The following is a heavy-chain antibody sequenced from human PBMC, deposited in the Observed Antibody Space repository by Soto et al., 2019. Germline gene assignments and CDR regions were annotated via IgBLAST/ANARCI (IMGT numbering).Heavy chain of an antibody. V-gene: IGHV3-23*01. CDR3: AKEGSSYYFYYAMDV. CDR2: ISGSGIAT. D-gene: IGHD6-6*01. Sequence: GGSLRLFCATSGFTFSNYAMSWVRQAPGKGLEWVSGISGSGIATYYADSVKGRFTISRDNAQNTLSLQMNSLRVEDTALYYCAKEGSSYYFYYAMDVWGQGTTVTVSS. J-gene: IGHJ6*02. CDR1: GFTFSNYA.